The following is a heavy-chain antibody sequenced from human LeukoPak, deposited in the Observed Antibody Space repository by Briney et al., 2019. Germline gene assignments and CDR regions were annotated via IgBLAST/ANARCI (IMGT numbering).Heavy chain of an antibody. CDR1: GGPISSGGYS. CDR3: ARVSRGYSYGYFDY. Sequence: SETLSLTCAVSGGPISSGGYSWSWIRQPPGKGLEWIGYTYHSGSTYYNPSLKSRVTISVDRSKNQFSLKLSSVTAADTAVYYCARVSRGYSYGYFDYWGQGTLVTVSS. D-gene: IGHD5-18*01. V-gene: IGHV4-30-2*01. J-gene: IGHJ4*02. CDR2: TYHSGST.